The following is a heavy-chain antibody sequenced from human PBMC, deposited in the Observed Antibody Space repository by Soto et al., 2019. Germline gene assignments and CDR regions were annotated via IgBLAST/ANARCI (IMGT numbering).Heavy chain of an antibody. CDR2: ISYDGSNK. CDR1: GFTFSSYA. V-gene: IGHV3-30-3*01. Sequence: QVQLVESGGGVVQPGRSLRLSCAASGFTFSSYAMHWVRQAPGKGLEWVAVISYDGSNKYYADSVKGRFTISRDNSKNTLYLQMNSLRAEDTAVYYCARIVVTANYFDYWGQGTLVTVSS. D-gene: IGHD2-21*02. CDR3: ARIVVTANYFDY. J-gene: IGHJ4*02.